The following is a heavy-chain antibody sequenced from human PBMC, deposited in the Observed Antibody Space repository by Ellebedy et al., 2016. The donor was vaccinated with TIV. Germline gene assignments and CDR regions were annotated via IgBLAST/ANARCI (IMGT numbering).Heavy chain of an antibody. CDR2: INHSGST. J-gene: IGHJ4*02. D-gene: IGHD3-22*01. Sequence: ESLKISXAASGFTFSSYAMHWIRQPPGKGLEWIGEINHSGSTNYNPSLKSRVTISVDTSKNQFSLKLSSVTAADTAVYYCARNDYYDSSGSPGETDYWGQGTLVTVSS. CDR3: ARNDYYDSSGSPGETDY. V-gene: IGHV4-34*01. CDR1: GFTFSSYA.